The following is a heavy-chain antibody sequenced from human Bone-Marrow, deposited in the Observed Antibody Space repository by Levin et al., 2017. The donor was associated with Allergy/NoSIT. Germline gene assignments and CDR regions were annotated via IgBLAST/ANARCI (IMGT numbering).Heavy chain of an antibody. CDR1: GFTFSDYP. Sequence: GESLKISCVASGFTFSDYPLHWVRQAPGKGLEWVSVITYNENNKHYADSVKGRFTISRENSKNAVYLQMDSLTTDDTGVYYCARGPFLTGPDFWGQGTLVTVSS. CDR3: ARGPFLTGPDF. V-gene: IGHV3-30*04. J-gene: IGHJ4*02. D-gene: IGHD3-9*01. CDR2: ITYNENNK.